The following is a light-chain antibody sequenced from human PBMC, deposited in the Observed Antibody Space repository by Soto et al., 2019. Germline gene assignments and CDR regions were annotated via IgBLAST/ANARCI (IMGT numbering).Light chain of an antibody. V-gene: IGKV1-12*02. Sequence: DIQMTQSASCVSASIGDRVTITYRASQIIGTWLAWYQQKPGKAPTLLIYGASTLQSGVPSRFSGSGSGTDFTLTITNLQAEDSAIYYCQQANSFPFTFGPGTKVDIK. J-gene: IGKJ3*01. CDR1: QIIGTW. CDR2: GAS. CDR3: QQANSFPFT.